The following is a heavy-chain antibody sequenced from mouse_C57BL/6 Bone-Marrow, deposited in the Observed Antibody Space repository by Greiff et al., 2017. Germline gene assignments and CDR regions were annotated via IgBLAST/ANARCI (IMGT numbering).Heavy chain of an antibody. CDR1: GYTFTDYE. Sequence: QVQPKESGAELVRPGASVTLSCKASGYTFTDYEMHWVKQTPVHGLEWIGAIDPEAGGTAYNQKFKGKAILTTDKSSSTAYMELRSLTSEDSAVYYCTDYYYGSSAWFAYWGQGTLVTVSA. CDR3: TDYYYGSSAWFAY. V-gene: IGHV1-15*01. D-gene: IGHD1-1*01. CDR2: IDPEAGGT. J-gene: IGHJ3*01.